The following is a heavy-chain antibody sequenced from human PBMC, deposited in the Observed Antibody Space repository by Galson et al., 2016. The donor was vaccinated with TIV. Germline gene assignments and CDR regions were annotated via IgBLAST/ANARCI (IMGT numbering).Heavy chain of an antibody. CDR3: ARDGSWSGDPIYGGTRPDF. Sequence: SLRLSCAAPGFTFTNYAMSWVRQAPGKGLEWVSAISGSGGSTYYADSVKGRFTISRDNSKNTLYLQMNSLRAEDTALYYCARDGSWSGDPIYGGTRPDFWGRGTLVTVSS. CDR2: ISGSGGST. CDR1: GFTFTNYA. D-gene: IGHD3-10*01. V-gene: IGHV3-23*01. J-gene: IGHJ4*02.